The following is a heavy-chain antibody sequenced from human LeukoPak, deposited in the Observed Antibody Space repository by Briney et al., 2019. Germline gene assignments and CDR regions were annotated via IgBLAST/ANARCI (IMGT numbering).Heavy chain of an antibody. Sequence: SETLSLTCTVSGGSISSSSYYWGWIRQPPGKGLEWIGSIYYSGSTYYNPSLKSRVTISVDTSKSLFSLRLTSVTAADTAVYYCARHVRFLEWLSSYYFDYWGQGTLVTVSS. J-gene: IGHJ4*02. V-gene: IGHV4-39*01. CDR2: IYYSGST. CDR1: GGSISSSSYY. CDR3: ARHVRFLEWLSSYYFDY. D-gene: IGHD3-3*01.